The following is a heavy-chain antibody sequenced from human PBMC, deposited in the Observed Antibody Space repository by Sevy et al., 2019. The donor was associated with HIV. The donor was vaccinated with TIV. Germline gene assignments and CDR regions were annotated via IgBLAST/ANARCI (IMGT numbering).Heavy chain of an antibody. CDR2: IIPIFDTA. CDR1: GGSFGSYS. D-gene: IGHD2-2*03. V-gene: IGHV1-69*01. J-gene: IGHJ5*02. Sequence: KVSCKASGGSFGSYSISWVRQAPGQGLEWMGGIIPIFDTANYAQKFQGRVTVTADESTSTAYMELSSLRSEDTAVYYCARDGSRNWFDPWGQGTLVTVSS. CDR3: ARDGSRNWFDP.